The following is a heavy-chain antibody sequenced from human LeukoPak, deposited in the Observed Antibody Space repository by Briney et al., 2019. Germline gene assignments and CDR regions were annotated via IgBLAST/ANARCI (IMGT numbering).Heavy chain of an antibody. CDR3: ARGDYDYVWGSLSLYRFDP. Sequence: GGSLRLSCAASGFTFSSYGMHWVRQAPGKGLEWVAVIWYDGSNKYYADSVKGRFTISRDNSKNTLYLQMNSLRAEDTAVYYCARGDYDYVWGSLSLYRFDPWGQGTLVTVSS. J-gene: IGHJ5*02. D-gene: IGHD3-16*02. CDR1: GFTFSSYG. CDR2: IWYDGSNK. V-gene: IGHV3-33*01.